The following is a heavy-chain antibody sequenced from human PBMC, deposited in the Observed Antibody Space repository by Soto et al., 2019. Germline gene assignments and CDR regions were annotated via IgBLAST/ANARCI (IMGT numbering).Heavy chain of an antibody. CDR2: IYYSGST. CDR3: ARVDPAHYYGMDV. Sequence: SETLSLTCTVSGGSISSSSYYWGWIRQPPGKGLEWIGSIYYSGSTYYNPSLKSRVTISVDTSKNQFSLKLSSVTAADTAVYYCARVDPAHYYGMDVWGQGTTVTVSS. V-gene: IGHV4-39*01. CDR1: GGSISSSSYY. J-gene: IGHJ6*02.